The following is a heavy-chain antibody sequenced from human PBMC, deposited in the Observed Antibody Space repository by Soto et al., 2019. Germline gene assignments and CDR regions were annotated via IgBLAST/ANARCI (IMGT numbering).Heavy chain of an antibody. V-gene: IGHV3-15*01. Sequence: KPGGSLRLSCAASGFTFSNAWMSWVRQAPGKGLEWVGRIKSKTDGGTTDYAAPVKGRFTISRDDSKNTLYLQMNSLKTEDTAVYYCTTDWNYSQYYYYGMDVWGQGTTVTVSS. J-gene: IGHJ6*02. D-gene: IGHD1-7*01. CDR3: TTDWNYSQYYYYGMDV. CDR2: IKSKTDGGTT. CDR1: GFTFSNAW.